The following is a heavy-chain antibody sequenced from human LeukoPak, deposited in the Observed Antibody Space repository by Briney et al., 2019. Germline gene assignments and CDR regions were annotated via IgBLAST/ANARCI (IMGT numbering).Heavy chain of an antibody. CDR1: GGSFSGYY. V-gene: IGHV4-34*01. J-gene: IGHJ4*02. CDR3: ARGAPTVYYDFWSGYREDSFFYFDY. Sequence: SETLSLTCAVYGGSFSGYYWSWIRQPPGKGLEWIGEINHSGSTNCNPSLKSRVTISVDTSKNQFSLKLNSVTAADTAVYYCARGAPTVYYDFWSGYREDSFFYFDYWGQGTLVTVSS. CDR2: INHSGST. D-gene: IGHD3-3*01.